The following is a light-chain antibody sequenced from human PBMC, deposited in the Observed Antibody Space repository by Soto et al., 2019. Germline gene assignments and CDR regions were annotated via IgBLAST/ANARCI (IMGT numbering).Light chain of an antibody. J-gene: IGKJ3*01. Sequence: EIVLTQSPATLSLSPGERATLSCRASQSVSSYLAWYQQKPGQAPRLLIYDTSKRATGIPARFSGSGSGTDFTLLISSLEPEDFAVYYCQQRTNWPRSFTFGPGTKVDIK. CDR1: QSVSSY. V-gene: IGKV3-11*01. CDR2: DTS. CDR3: QQRTNWPRSFT.